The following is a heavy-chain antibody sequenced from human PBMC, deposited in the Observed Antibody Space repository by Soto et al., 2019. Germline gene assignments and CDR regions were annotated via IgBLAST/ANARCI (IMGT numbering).Heavy chain of an antibody. V-gene: IGHV4-31*03. CDR1: GGSISSGGYY. CDR3: ASRSPKLDPKGDYFDY. Sequence: QVQLQESGPGLVKPSQTLSLTCTVSGGSISSGGYYWSWIRQHPGKGLEWIGYIYYSGSTYYSPSLKSRVTISVDTSKNQFSLKLSSVTAADTAVYYCASRSPKLDPKGDYFDYWGQGTLVTVSS. CDR2: IYYSGST. J-gene: IGHJ4*02. D-gene: IGHD1-1*01.